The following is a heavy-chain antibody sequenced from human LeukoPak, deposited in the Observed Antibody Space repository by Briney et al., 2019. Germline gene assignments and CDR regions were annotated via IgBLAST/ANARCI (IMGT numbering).Heavy chain of an antibody. CDR1: GGSFSGYY. D-gene: IGHD3-3*01. J-gene: IGHJ5*02. Sequence: SETLSLTCAVYGGSFSGYYWSWLRQPPGKGLEWIGEINHSGSTNYNPSLKSRVTISVDTSKNQFSLKLSSVTAADTAVYYCARGGPLLRFLEWSLRGFDPWGQGTLVTVSS. V-gene: IGHV4-34*01. CDR2: INHSGST. CDR3: ARGGPLLRFLEWSLRGFDP.